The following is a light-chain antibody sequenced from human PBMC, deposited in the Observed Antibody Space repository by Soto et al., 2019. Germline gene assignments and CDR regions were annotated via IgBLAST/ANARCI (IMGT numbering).Light chain of an antibody. CDR2: EVS. J-gene: IGLJ2*01. Sequence: QSALTQPTSVSGSPGQSITISCTGTSSDVGGYNYVSWYHQHPGKVPKVMIFEVSNRPSGISHRFSGSKSGNTASLTISGLQAEDEADYYCSSYTTSGTLVFGGGTKLTVL. V-gene: IGLV2-14*01. CDR3: SSYTTSGTLV. CDR1: SSDVGGYNY.